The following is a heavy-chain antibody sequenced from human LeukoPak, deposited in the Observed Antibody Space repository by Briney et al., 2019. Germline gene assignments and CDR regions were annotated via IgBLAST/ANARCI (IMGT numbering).Heavy chain of an antibody. CDR2: IVVGSGNT. CDR1: GFTFTSSA. Sequence: SVKVSCKASGFTFTSSAVQWVRQARGQRLEWIGWIVVGSGNTNYAQKFQERVTITRDMSTSTAYMELNSLRAEDTAVYYCARESPRYDGMDVWGQGTTVTVSS. V-gene: IGHV1-58*01. CDR3: ARESPRYDGMDV. J-gene: IGHJ6*02.